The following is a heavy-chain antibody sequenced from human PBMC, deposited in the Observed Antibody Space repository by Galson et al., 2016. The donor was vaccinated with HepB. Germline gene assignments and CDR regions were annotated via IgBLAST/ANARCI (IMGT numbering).Heavy chain of an antibody. J-gene: IGHJ4*02. CDR1: GFTVSSNY. CDR3: AGPGDYYYFDY. V-gene: IGHV3-53*01. D-gene: IGHD7-27*01. Sequence: SLRLSCAASGFTVSSNYMNWVRQAPGKGLEWVSIIYVGGSTYYADSVRGRFTISGDNSKNTLYLQMNSLRAEDTAVYYCAGPGDYYYFDYWGQGTLVTVSS. CDR2: IYVGGST.